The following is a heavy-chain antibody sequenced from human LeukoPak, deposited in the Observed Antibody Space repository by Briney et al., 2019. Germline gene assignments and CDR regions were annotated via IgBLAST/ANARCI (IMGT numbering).Heavy chain of an antibody. D-gene: IGHD3-22*01. J-gene: IGHJ1*01. CDR1: GFTFSTYG. Sequence: GGSLRLSCAASGFTFSTYGMHWVRQAPGKGLEWVAVISYDGSNKYYADSVKGRFTISRDNSKNTLYLQMNSLRAEDTAVYYCARDPYYYDSSGYIFQHWGQGTLVTVSS. V-gene: IGHV3-30*03. CDR3: ARDPYYYDSSGYIFQH. CDR2: ISYDGSNK.